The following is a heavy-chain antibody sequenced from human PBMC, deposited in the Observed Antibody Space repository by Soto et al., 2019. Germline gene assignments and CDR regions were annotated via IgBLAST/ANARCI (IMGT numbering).Heavy chain of an antibody. D-gene: IGHD6-19*01. CDR2: ISWNSGSI. CDR3: AKSLYSSALWAFDI. Sequence: EVQLVESGGGLVQPGRSLRLSCAASGFTFDDYAMHWVRQAPGKGLEWVSGISWNSGSIGYADSVKGRFTISRDNAKNSLYLQMNSLRAEDTALYYCAKSLYSSALWAFDIWGQGTMVTVSS. CDR1: GFTFDDYA. J-gene: IGHJ3*02. V-gene: IGHV3-9*01.